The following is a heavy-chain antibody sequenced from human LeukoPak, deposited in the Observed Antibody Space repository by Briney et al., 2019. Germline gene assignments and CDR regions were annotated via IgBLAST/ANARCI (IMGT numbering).Heavy chain of an antibody. CDR1: GGSISSYY. J-gene: IGHJ4*02. Sequence: SETLSLTCTVSGGSISSYYWSWIRQPPGKGLEWIGYIYYSGSTNYNPSLKSRVTISVDTSKNQFSLKLSSVTAADAAVYYCARGVGDYYFDYWGQGALVTVSS. D-gene: IGHD4-17*01. CDR3: ARGVGDYYFDY. V-gene: IGHV4-59*01. CDR2: IYYSGST.